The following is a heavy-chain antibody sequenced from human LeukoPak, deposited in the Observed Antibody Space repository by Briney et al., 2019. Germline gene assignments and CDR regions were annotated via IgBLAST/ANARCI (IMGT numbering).Heavy chain of an antibody. V-gene: IGHV3-23*01. D-gene: IGHD3-10*01. CDR3: ARDLSSMVRGVDGFDY. J-gene: IGHJ4*02. Sequence: GGSLRLSCAASGFTFSTYGMSWVRQAPGKGLEWVSAISGSGGSTYYADSVKGRFTISRDNSKNTLYLQMNSLRAEDTAVYYCARDLSSMVRGVDGFDYWGQGTLVTVSS. CDR2: ISGSGGST. CDR1: GFTFSTYG.